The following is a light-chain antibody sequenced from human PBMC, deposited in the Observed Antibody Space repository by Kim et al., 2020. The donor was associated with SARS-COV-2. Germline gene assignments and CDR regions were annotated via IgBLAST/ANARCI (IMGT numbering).Light chain of an antibody. CDR2: GAS. V-gene: IGKV1-27*01. CDR1: QGIINE. Sequence: DIQMTQSPPSLSAFVGDRVTITCRASQGIINELAWYQQSPGKPPKLLIYGASTLVSGVPSRFSGSRSGTDFTFIISSLQPEDVATYYCQNYNSAPLTFGGGTKLEI. CDR3: QNYNSAPLT. J-gene: IGKJ4*01.